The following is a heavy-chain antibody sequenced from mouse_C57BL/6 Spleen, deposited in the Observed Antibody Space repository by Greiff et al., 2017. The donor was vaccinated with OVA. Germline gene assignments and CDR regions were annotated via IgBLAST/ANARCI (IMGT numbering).Heavy chain of an antibody. CDR3: ARGYYGSKAMDY. CDR1: GYSITSGYD. V-gene: IGHV3-1*01. CDR2: ISYSGST. Sequence: EVQRVESGPGMVKPSQSLSLTCTVTGYSITSGYDWHWIRHFPGNKLEWMGYISYSGSTNYNPSLKSRISITHDTSKNHFFLKLNSVTTEDTATYYCARGYYGSKAMDYWGQGTSVTVSS. J-gene: IGHJ4*01. D-gene: IGHD1-1*01.